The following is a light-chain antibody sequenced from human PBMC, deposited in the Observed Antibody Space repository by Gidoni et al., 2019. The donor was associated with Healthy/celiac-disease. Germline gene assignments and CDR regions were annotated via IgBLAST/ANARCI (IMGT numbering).Light chain of an antibody. CDR3: QQYGSSYT. CDR1: QSVSCSY. J-gene: IGKJ2*01. V-gene: IGKV3-20*01. CDR2: GAS. Sequence: EIVLTQSPGTLSLSPGERATLSGRASQSVSCSYLAWYQQKPGQAPRLLIYGASSRATSIPDRFSGSGSGTDFTLTISRLEPEDFAVYYCQQYGSSYTFGQGTKLEIK.